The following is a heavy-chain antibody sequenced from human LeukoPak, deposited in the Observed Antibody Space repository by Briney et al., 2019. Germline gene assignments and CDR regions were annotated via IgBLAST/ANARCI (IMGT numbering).Heavy chain of an antibody. V-gene: IGHV4-4*07. J-gene: IGHJ4*02. CDR1: GGSISSYY. CDR3: ARLIHPYGGDGYNYWYFDY. Sequence: TSETLSLTCTVSGGSISSYYWSWIRQPAGKGLEWIGRIYTSGSTNYNPSLKSRVTMSVDTSKNQFSLKLSSVTAADTAVYYCARLIHPYGGDGYNYWYFDYWGQGTLVTVSS. D-gene: IGHD5-24*01. CDR2: IYTSGST.